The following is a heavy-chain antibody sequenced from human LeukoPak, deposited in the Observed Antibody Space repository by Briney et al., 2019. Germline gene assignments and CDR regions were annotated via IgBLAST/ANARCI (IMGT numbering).Heavy chain of an antibody. V-gene: IGHV1-8*01. D-gene: IGHD6-13*01. CDR1: GYTFTSYD. Sequence: ASVKVSCTASGYTFTSYDINWVRQATGQGLEWMGWMNPNSGNTGYAQKFQGRVTMTRNTSISTAYMELSSLRSEDTAVYYCARASGIAAAGTNYYYGMDVWGQGTTVTVSS. J-gene: IGHJ6*02. CDR3: ARASGIAAAGTNYYYGMDV. CDR2: MNPNSGNT.